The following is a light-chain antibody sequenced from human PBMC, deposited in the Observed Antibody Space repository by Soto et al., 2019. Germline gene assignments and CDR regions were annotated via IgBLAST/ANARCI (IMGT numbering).Light chain of an antibody. Sequence: EVVLTQSPGTLSLSPGERATLSCRASQSNSNNYFAWYQQKPGQAPRLLIFGSSDRATGIPDRFSGSGSGTDFTLTISRLEPEDFAVYYCQQYGSSPPYTFGQGTKLEIK. CDR2: GSS. V-gene: IGKV3-20*01. J-gene: IGKJ2*01. CDR1: QSNSNNY. CDR3: QQYGSSPPYT.